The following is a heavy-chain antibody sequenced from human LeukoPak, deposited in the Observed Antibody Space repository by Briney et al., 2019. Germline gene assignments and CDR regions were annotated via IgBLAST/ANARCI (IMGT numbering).Heavy chain of an antibody. D-gene: IGHD4-23*01. J-gene: IGHJ4*02. CDR3: ARGGLRVVIDY. Sequence: GGSLRLSCAASGFTFSNYEMNWVRQAPGKGLEWLSVLYSGGSTYYTDSVRGRFTISRDDSKNTVYLQMNSLRADDTAVYYCARGGLRVVIDYWGQGTLVTVSS. V-gene: IGHV3-66*01. CDR2: LYSGGST. CDR1: GFTFSNYE.